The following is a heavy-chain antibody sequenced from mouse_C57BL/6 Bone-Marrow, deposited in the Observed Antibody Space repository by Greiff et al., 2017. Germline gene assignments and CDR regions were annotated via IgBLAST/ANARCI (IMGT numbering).Heavy chain of an antibody. CDR2: IYPGDGDT. CDR1: GYAFSSSW. CDR3: ARSGYYYGSIYYAMDY. D-gene: IGHD1-1*01. V-gene: IGHV1-82*01. J-gene: IGHJ4*01. Sequence: QVQLKESGPELVKPGASVKISCKASGYAFSSSWMNWVKQRPGKGLEWIGRIYPGDGDTDYNGKFNGKATLTANKSSSTAYRHLSSRTAEESAVYFCARSGYYYGSIYYAMDYGGQGTSVTVSS.